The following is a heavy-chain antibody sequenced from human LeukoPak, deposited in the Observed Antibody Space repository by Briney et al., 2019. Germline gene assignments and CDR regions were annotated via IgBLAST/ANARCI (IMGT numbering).Heavy chain of an antibody. J-gene: IGHJ3*02. Sequence: PSETLSLTCTVSGGSISSYYWSWIRQPTGKGLEWIGYIYYSGSTNYTPSLKSRVTISVDTSKNQFSLELSSVTAADTAVYYCATGLEDDAFDIWGQGTMVTVSS. CDR2: IYYSGST. CDR1: GGSISSYY. D-gene: IGHD1-14*01. CDR3: ATGLEDDAFDI. V-gene: IGHV4-59*01.